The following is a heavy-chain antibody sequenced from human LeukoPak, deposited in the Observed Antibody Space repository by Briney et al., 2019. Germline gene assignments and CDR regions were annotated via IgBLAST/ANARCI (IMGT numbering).Heavy chain of an antibody. Sequence: XSVKVSCKASGYTFTSYYMHWVRQAPGQGLEWMGLINPRGGSTSYAQKFQGRVTMTRDTSTSTVYMELSSLRSEDTAVYYCARGSGRTMIVPQPFDYWGQGTLVSVSS. CDR1: GYTFTSYY. CDR2: INPRGGST. D-gene: IGHD3-22*01. J-gene: IGHJ4*02. V-gene: IGHV1-46*01. CDR3: ARGSGRTMIVPQPFDY.